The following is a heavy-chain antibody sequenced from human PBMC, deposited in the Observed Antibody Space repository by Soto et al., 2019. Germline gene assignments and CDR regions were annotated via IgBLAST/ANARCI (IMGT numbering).Heavy chain of an antibody. Sequence: TLSLTCSVSGGSISDYYWSWIRQPPGKGLEWIGYTYYGWNTNYNPSLKSRVTISVDTSKNQFSLKLISVTAADTAVYYCARDREYYDSSGLYFDYWGQGTLVTVSS. CDR2: TYYGWNT. CDR3: ARDREYYDSSGLYFDY. V-gene: IGHV4-59*01. CDR1: GGSISDYY. J-gene: IGHJ4*02. D-gene: IGHD3-22*01.